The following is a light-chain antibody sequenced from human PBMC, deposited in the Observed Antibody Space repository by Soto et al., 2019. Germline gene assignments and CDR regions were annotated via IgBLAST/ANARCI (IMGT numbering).Light chain of an antibody. CDR1: SSDVGGYNY. CDR2: DVN. CDR3: SSYAGSNTFL. Sequence: QSVLTQPPSASGSPGQSVTFSCTGTSSDVGGYNYVSWYQQHPGKAPKLIIYDVNKRPSGVPDRFSGSKSGNTASLTVSGLQAEDEADFYCSSYAGSNTFLFGGGTKVTVL. V-gene: IGLV2-8*01. J-gene: IGLJ3*02.